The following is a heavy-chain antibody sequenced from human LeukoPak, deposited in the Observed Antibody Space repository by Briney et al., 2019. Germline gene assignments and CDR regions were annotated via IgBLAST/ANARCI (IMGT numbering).Heavy chain of an antibody. CDR3: AKGAGGATYDAFDI. CDR1: GFTFSSYE. Sequence: GGSLRLSCAASGFTFSSYEMNWVRQAPGKGLEWVSYISSSGSTIYYADSVKGRFTISRDNAKNSLYLQMNSLRAEDMALYYCAKGAGGATYDAFDIWGQGTMVTVSS. D-gene: IGHD1-26*01. J-gene: IGHJ3*02. V-gene: IGHV3-48*03. CDR2: ISSSGSTI.